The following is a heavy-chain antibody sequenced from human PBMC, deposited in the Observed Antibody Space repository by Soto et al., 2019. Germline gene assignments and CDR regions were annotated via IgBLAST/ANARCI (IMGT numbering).Heavy chain of an antibody. CDR2: INPNSGGT. CDR3: ARDMTVTTGLDY. J-gene: IGHJ4*02. V-gene: IGHV1-2*04. CDR1: GYTFTGYY. Sequence: QVQLVQSGAEVKKPGASVKVSCKASGYTFTGYYMHWVRQTPGQGLEWMGWINPNSGGTNYAQKVQGWVTMTRDTSISTAYMELSRLRSDDTAVYYCARDMTVTTGLDYWGQGTLVTVSS. D-gene: IGHD4-17*01.